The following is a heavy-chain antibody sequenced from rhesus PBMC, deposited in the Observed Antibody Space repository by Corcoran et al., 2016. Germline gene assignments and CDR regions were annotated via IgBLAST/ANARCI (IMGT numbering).Heavy chain of an antibody. D-gene: IGHD3-16*01. Sequence: QLQESGQGLGKPSETLSVTSAVSGGSLRSSSWGWSRRATGTGLEWIRYIYGSGSSTNYNPSLKSRVTLSVDTSKNQLSRKLSSVTTADTAVYYGARHLGSDYPVDYWGQGVLVTVSS. CDR1: GGSLRSSS. J-gene: IGHJ4*01. CDR2: IYGSGSST. CDR3: ARHLGSDYPVDY. V-gene: IGHV4-169*01.